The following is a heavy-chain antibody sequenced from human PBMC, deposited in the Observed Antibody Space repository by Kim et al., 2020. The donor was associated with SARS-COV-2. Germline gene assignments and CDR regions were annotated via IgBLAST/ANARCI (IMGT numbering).Heavy chain of an antibody. V-gene: IGHV3-15*01. D-gene: IGHD3-3*01. CDR3: NADPVRIYPTLFGVVTNEAFDI. CDR1: GFTFSNAW. Sequence: GGSLRLSCAASGFTFSNAWMSWVRQAPGKGLEWVGRIKSKTDGGTTDYAATVKGRFTISRDDSKHTLYLQMNSLQTEDTAVYYCNADPVRIYPTLFGVVTNEAFDIWGQGTLVTVSS. CDR2: IKSKTDGGTT. J-gene: IGHJ3*02.